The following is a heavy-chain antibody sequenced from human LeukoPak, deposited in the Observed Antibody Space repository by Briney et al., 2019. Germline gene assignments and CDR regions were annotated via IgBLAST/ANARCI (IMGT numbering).Heavy chain of an antibody. J-gene: IGHJ4*02. CDR3: ARQRSGYGDYVDY. Sequence: GESLKISCKASGYSFTSHWIGWVRQMPGKGLEWMGVIYPGDSDTSYSPSFQGQVTISADKSINTAYLQWSSLKASDTAIYYCARQRSGYGDYVDYWGLGTLVTVSS. CDR1: GYSFTSHW. CDR2: IYPGDSDT. V-gene: IGHV5-51*01. D-gene: IGHD4-17*01.